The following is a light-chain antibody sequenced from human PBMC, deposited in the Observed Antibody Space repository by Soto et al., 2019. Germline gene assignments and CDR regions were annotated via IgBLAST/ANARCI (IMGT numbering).Light chain of an antibody. CDR1: QSISSW. CDR3: QQYNSYST. Sequence: DIQMTQSPYTLSASVGDRVPITCRASQSISSWLAWYQQKPGKAPKLLIYDASSLESGVPSRFSGSGSGTEFTLTISSLQPDDFATYYCQQYNSYSTFGQGTKVDIK. J-gene: IGKJ1*01. V-gene: IGKV1-5*01. CDR2: DAS.